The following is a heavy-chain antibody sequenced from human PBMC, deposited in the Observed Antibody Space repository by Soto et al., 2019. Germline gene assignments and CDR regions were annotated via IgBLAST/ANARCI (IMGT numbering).Heavy chain of an antibody. CDR1: GFTVTNSP. V-gene: IGHV3-23*01. CDR3: AKDRGSGGILTGTPDS. J-gene: IGHJ4*02. D-gene: IGHD3-9*01. CDR2: LSPGGST. Sequence: GGSLRLSCATSGFTVTNSPMTWIRQAPGKGLEWVATLSPGGSTYYAASVKGRFTISRDSSKNTVFLQMDSLKAADSALYYCAKDRGSGGILTGTPDSWGPGALVTVSS.